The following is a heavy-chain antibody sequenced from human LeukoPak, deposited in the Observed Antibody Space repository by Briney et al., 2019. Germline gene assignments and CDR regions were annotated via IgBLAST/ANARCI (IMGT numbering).Heavy chain of an antibody. CDR3: ARHGSNYYDSSGYFDH. V-gene: IGHV4-59*08. CDR1: GGSMSGYY. D-gene: IGHD3-22*01. CDR2: IYYSGST. Sequence: ASETLSLTCTVSGGSMSGYYWSWIRQPPGKGLEWIGYIYYSGSTSYNPSLKSRVTISVDTSENQLSLKLSSVTAADTAVYYCARHGSNYYDSSGYFDHWGQGTLVTVSS. J-gene: IGHJ4*02.